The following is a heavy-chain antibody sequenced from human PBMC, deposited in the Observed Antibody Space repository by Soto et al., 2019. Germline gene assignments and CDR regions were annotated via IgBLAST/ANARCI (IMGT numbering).Heavy chain of an antibody. D-gene: IGHD5-12*01. V-gene: IGHV4-59*01. CDR2: IYYSGST. CDR3: ARVGAVEMATINWFDP. Sequence: PSETLSLTCTVSGGSISSYYWSWIRQPPGKGLEWIGYIYYSGSTNYNPSLKSRVTISVDTSKNQFSLKLSSVTAADTAVYYCARVGAVEMATINWFDPWGQGTLVTVSS. J-gene: IGHJ5*02. CDR1: GGSISSYY.